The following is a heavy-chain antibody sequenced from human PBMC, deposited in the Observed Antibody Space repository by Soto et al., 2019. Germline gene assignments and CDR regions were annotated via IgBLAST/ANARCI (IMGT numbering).Heavy chain of an antibody. Sequence: EVQLVESGGGLVQPGRSLTLSCAASGFTFDDYAMHWVRQAPGKGLEWVSGISWNSGSIGYADSVQGRFTISRDNRKNSLYLQMNSLSAEATAFYYCAKGRDSSSSSWFDPWGQGTLATVSS. D-gene: IGHD6-6*01. J-gene: IGHJ5*02. CDR3: AKGRDSSSSSWFDP. CDR1: GFTFDDYA. CDR2: ISWNSGSI. V-gene: IGHV3-9*01.